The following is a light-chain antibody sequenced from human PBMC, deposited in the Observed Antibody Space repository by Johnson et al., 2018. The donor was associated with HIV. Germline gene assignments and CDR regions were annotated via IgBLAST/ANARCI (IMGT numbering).Light chain of an antibody. CDR1: SSNIGNNY. CDR3: ATWDSSLSAGRA. Sequence: QSVLTQPPSVSAAPGQKVTISCSGSSSNIGNNYVSWYQQLPGTAPKLLIYDNNKRPSGIPDRFSGSKSGTSATLGITGLQTGDEADYYCATWDSSLSAGRAFGTGTKVTVL. V-gene: IGLV1-51*01. J-gene: IGLJ1*01. CDR2: DNN.